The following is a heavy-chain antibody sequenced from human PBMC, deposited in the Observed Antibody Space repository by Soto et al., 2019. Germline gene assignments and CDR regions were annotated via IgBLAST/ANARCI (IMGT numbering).Heavy chain of an antibody. CDR1: GFTFNDYW. Sequence: EVQLVESGGGLVQPGGSLRLSCAASGFTFNDYWMTWVRQAPGKGLEWVANINRDGTEKNYVDSVKGRFTVSRDNAKNSLHLQMYSLRAEDTAVYYCVRDRTEYGSYGSSYYDVFDIWGQGTKVTVSS. CDR2: INRDGTEK. D-gene: IGHD6-6*01. CDR3: VRDRTEYGSYGSSYYDVFDI. J-gene: IGHJ3*02. V-gene: IGHV3-7*05.